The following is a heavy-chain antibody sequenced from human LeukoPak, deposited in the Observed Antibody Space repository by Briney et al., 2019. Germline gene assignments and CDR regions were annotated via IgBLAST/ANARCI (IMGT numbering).Heavy chain of an antibody. CDR2: IYSGGST. CDR3: ARVTGYYNPGPLDS. CDR1: GFTVSSHY. D-gene: IGHD3-22*01. Sequence: GGSLRLSCAVSGFTVSSHYMTWVRQAPGKWLEWVSLIYSGGSTYYADSVEGRFTISRDNTKNTLYLQMNTLGAADTAVYYCARVTGYYNPGPLDSWGQGTLVTVSS. J-gene: IGHJ4*02. V-gene: IGHV3-66*01.